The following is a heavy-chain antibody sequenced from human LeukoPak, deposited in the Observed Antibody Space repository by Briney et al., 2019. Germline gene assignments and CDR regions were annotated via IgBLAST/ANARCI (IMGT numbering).Heavy chain of an antibody. CDR3: ARLVYYGSGSYFPLRYGYYFDY. Sequence: SSETLSLTCTVSGGSISSYYWSWIRQPAGKGLEWIGRIYTSGSTNYNPSLKSRVTISVDTSKNQFSLKLSSVTAADTAVYYCARLVYYGSGSYFPLRYGYYFDYWGQGTLVTVSS. D-gene: IGHD3-10*01. CDR1: GGSISSYY. CDR2: IYTSGST. V-gene: IGHV4-4*07. J-gene: IGHJ4*02.